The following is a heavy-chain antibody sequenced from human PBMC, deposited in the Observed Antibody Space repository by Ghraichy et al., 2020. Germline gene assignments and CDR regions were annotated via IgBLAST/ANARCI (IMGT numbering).Heavy chain of an antibody. CDR3: AGRRDWLSGYYYSNGMDV. V-gene: IGHV1-18*01. Sequence: ASLKVSCKASDYTFNTYGITWVRQAPGQGLEWMGWINAYSGATNYALKFKDRVSMTTDTSTNNAYLELRRLRSDDTAVYYCAGRRDWLSGYYYSNGMDVWGQGTAVTVSS. J-gene: IGHJ6*02. CDR2: INAYSGAT. CDR1: DYTFNTYG. D-gene: IGHD3-3*01.